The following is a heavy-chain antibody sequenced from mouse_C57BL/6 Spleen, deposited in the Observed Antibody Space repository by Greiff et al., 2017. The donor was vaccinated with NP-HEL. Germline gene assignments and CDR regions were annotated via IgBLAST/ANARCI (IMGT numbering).Heavy chain of an antibody. Sequence: VQLQESGPELVKPGASVKISCKASGYAFSSSWMNWVKQRPGKGLEWIGRIYPGDGDTNYNGKFKGKATLTADKSSSTAYMQLSSLTSEDSAVYFCARSYDGYYVAYWGQGTTLTVSS. CDR3: ARSYDGYYVAY. CDR1: GYAFSSSW. J-gene: IGHJ2*01. D-gene: IGHD2-3*01. V-gene: IGHV1-82*01. CDR2: IYPGDGDT.